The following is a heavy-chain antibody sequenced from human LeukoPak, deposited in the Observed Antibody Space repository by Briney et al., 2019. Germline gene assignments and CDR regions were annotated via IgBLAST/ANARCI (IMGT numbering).Heavy chain of an antibody. Sequence: SETLSLTCTVSGYSISSGYYWGWIRQPPGKGLEWIGSIYHSGSTYYNPSLKSRVTISVDTSKNQFSLKLSSVTAADTAVYYCARDNEGGSGHYMDVWGKGTTVTVSS. J-gene: IGHJ6*03. V-gene: IGHV4-38-2*02. CDR1: GYSISSGYY. CDR3: ARDNEGGSGHYMDV. D-gene: IGHD6-25*01. CDR2: IYHSGST.